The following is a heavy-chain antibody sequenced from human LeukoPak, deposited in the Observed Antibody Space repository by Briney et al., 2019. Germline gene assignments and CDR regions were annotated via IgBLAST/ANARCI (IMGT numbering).Heavy chain of an antibody. CDR1: GFTFRSYA. Sequence: GGSLRLSCAASGFTFRSYAMHWVRQAPGKGLEEWEVISYDGSNKYYADSVKGRFTISGDNSKNTLYLQMNSLRAEDTAVYYCARGIGLTGYYNVDYWGQGTLVTASS. J-gene: IGHJ4*02. CDR3: ARGIGLTGYYNVDY. V-gene: IGHV3-30-3*01. CDR2: ISYDGSNK. D-gene: IGHD3-9*01.